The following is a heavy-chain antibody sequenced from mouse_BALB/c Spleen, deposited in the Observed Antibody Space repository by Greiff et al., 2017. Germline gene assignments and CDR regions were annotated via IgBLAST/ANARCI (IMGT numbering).Heavy chain of an antibody. J-gene: IGHJ4*01. D-gene: IGHD3-2*01. V-gene: IGHV1-15*01. CDR1: GYTFTDYE. Sequence: QVHVKQSGAELVRPGASVTLSCKASGYTFTDYEMHWVKQTPVHGLEWIGAIDPETGGTAYNQKFKGKATLTADKSSSTAYMELRSLTSEDSAVYYCTRSRQLGLREAMDYWGQGTSVTVSS. CDR3: TRSRQLGLREAMDY. CDR2: IDPETGGT.